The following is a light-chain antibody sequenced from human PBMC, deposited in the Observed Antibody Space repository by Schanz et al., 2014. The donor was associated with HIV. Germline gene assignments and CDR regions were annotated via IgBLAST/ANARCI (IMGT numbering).Light chain of an antibody. Sequence: DIVMTQSPDSLAVSLGERATINCKSSQTILYSSNNQNYLAWYQQKPGQPPKLLIHWTSTRESGVPDRFSGSGSGTDFTLTISSLQAEDVAVYYCQQYYSIPPTFGQGTKLEIK. J-gene: IGKJ2*01. CDR3: QQYYSIPPT. CDR2: WTS. CDR1: QTILYSSNNQNY. V-gene: IGKV4-1*01.